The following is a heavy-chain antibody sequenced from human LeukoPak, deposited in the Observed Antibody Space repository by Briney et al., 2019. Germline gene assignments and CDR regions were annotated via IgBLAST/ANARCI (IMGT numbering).Heavy chain of an antibody. J-gene: IGHJ4*02. CDR1: GFTFSSYG. D-gene: IGHD5-18*01. Sequence: AGGSLRLSCAASGFTFSSYGMHWVRKAPGKGLEWVAFIRYDGSNKYYADSVKGRFTISRDNSKNTLYLQMNSLRTEDTAVYYCAKDLIASGRGYSYGTLDYWGQGTLVTVSS. V-gene: IGHV3-30*02. CDR2: IRYDGSNK. CDR3: AKDLIASGRGYSYGTLDY.